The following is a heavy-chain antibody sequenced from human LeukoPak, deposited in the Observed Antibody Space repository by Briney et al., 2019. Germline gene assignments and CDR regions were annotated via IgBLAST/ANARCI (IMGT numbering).Heavy chain of an antibody. Sequence: SETLSLTCTVSGGSIGSYYWSWVRQPPGKGLEWIGYIYYSGSTNYNPSLKSRVTISVDTSKNQFSLKLSSVTAADTAVYYCARWGARGYYDSSGYSFDYWGQGTLVTVSS. CDR3: ARWGARGYYDSSGYSFDY. V-gene: IGHV4-59*08. J-gene: IGHJ4*02. D-gene: IGHD3-22*01. CDR2: IYYSGST. CDR1: GGSIGSYY.